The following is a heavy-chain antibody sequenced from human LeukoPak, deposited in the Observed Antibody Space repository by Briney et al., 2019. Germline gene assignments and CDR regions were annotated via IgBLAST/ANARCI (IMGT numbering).Heavy chain of an antibody. Sequence: GGSLRLXCAASGFTFSSYAMSWARQAPGKGLEWVSAISGSGGSTYYADSVKGRFTISRDNSKNTLYLQMNSLRAEDTAVYYCAKATEPYCSSTSCYAWFDPWGQGTLVTVSS. CDR1: GFTFSSYA. D-gene: IGHD2-2*01. V-gene: IGHV3-23*01. J-gene: IGHJ5*02. CDR2: ISGSGGST. CDR3: AKATEPYCSSTSCYAWFDP.